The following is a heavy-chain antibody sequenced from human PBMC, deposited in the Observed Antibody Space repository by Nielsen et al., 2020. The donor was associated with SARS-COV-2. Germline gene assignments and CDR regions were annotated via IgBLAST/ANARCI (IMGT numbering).Heavy chain of an antibody. V-gene: IGHV3-23*01. J-gene: IGHJ4*02. CDR2: ISGSGGST. D-gene: IGHD6-19*01. Sequence: WIRQPPGKGLEWVSGISGSGGSTYYADSVKGRFTISRDNSKNTLYLQMNSLRAEDTAVYYCAKEIGGVLSPRWVAVAGIGSNDYWGQGTLVTVSS. CDR3: AKEIGGVLSPRWVAVAGIGSNDY.